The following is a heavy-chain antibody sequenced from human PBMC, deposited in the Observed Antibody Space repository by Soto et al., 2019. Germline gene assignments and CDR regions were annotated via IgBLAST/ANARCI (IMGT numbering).Heavy chain of an antibody. CDR2: IYHGGST. D-gene: IGHD3-22*01. Sequence: SETLSITYAVSGYSISSGYYWGWLRKPPGKGLEGIGSIYHGGSTYYNPSLNSRVTLSIDMTNTHVSLILNSVTAADTAVYYCARVGPWVPYYYDSSPYTFENWFDPWGQGTLVTAPQ. CDR1: GYSISSGYY. V-gene: IGHV4-38-2*01. J-gene: IGHJ5*02. CDR3: ARVGPWVPYYYDSSPYTFENWFDP.